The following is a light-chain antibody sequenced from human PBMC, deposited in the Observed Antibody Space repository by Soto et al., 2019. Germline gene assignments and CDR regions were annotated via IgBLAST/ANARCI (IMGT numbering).Light chain of an antibody. Sequence: DIQMTQSPSTLSASVGDRVTITCRASQSISTWLAWYQQKPGKAPKLLIFDASSLESGVPSRFSGSGSGTEFTLTISSLQPDDFATYYCQQYNSYSLTFGGGTKVEIK. CDR2: DAS. J-gene: IGKJ4*01. CDR1: QSISTW. CDR3: QQYNSYSLT. V-gene: IGKV1-5*01.